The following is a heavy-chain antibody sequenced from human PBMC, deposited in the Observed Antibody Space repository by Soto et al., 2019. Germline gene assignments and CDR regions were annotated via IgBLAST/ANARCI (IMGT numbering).Heavy chain of an antibody. J-gene: IGHJ4*02. CDR2: IYYSGST. CDR1: GGSISSGGYY. V-gene: IGHV4-31*03. Sequence: SETLSLTCTVSGGSISSGGYYWSWIRQHPGKGLEWIGYIYYSGSTYYNPSLKSRVTISVDTSKNQFSLKLSSVTAADTAAYYCARTTTYYDFWSGYYGSYYFDYWGQGTLVTVSS. D-gene: IGHD3-3*01. CDR3: ARTTTYYDFWSGYYGSYYFDY.